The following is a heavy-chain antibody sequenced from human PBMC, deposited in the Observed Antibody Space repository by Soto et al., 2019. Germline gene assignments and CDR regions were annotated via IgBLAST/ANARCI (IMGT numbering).Heavy chain of an antibody. Sequence: QIQLVQSGAEVRKPGSSVQVSCTFSGGTFSDYTINWVRQAPGHGLEWLGRFIPILDKTHYAQKFEGRVTIAADTSPYTSPNPVSLELNRLTSDETAIYYCATDPSMSYGDYLFDHWGQGALVSVSS. CDR2: FIPILDKT. V-gene: IGHV1-69*08. J-gene: IGHJ4*02. CDR3: ATDPSMSYGDYLFDH. CDR1: GGTFSDYT. D-gene: IGHD4-17*01.